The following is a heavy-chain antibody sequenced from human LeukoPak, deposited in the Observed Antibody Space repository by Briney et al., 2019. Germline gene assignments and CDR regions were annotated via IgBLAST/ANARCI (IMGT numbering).Heavy chain of an antibody. D-gene: IGHD3-9*01. V-gene: IGHV5-51*01. J-gene: IGHJ4*02. Sequence: GESLKISCKGSGYSFTSYWIGWVRQMPGKGLEWMGIIYPGDSDTRYSSSFQGQVTISADKSISTAYLQWSSLKASDTAMYYCARHPPGFDWLLPFDYWGQGTLVTVSS. CDR3: ARHPPGFDWLLPFDY. CDR2: IYPGDSDT. CDR1: GYSFTSYW.